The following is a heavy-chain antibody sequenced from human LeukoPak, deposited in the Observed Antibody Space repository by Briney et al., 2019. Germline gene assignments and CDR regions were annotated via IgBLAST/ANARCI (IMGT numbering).Heavy chain of an antibody. V-gene: IGHV3-30*02. J-gene: IGHJ4*02. CDR1: GFTFTAYA. CDR2: IRYDGSIK. Sequence: GGSLRLSCAASGFTFTAYAMSWFRQTPGKGLEWVTFIRYDGSIKYYADSVKGRFTMSRDNSKNTLFLQMNSLRAEDTAVYYCAKDGRDYFVSGSHYRGVPALDYWGQGTLVTVSS. D-gene: IGHD3-10*01. CDR3: AKDGRDYFVSGSHYRGVPALDY.